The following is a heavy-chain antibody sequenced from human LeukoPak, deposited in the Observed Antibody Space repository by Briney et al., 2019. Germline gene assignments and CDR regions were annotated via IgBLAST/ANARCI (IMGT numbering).Heavy chain of an antibody. V-gene: IGHV3-23*01. Sequence: PGGSLRLSCAASGFTFSSYAMSWVRQAPGKGLEWVSAISGSGGSTYYADSVKGRFTISRDNSKNTLYLQMNSLRAEDTAVYYCAKVDYYDSSGYYDYWGQGTLVTVSS. CDR1: GFTFSSYA. J-gene: IGHJ4*02. D-gene: IGHD3-22*01. CDR2: ISGSGGST. CDR3: AKVDYYDSSGYYDY.